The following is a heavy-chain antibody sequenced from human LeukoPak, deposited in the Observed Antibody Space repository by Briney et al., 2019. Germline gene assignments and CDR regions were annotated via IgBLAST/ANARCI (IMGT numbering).Heavy chain of an antibody. CDR2: IIPIFGTA. V-gene: IGHV1-69*13. J-gene: IGHJ4*02. CDR1: GYTLISYN. CDR3: ANSYGSGSYSFDY. Sequence: SVKVSCKASGYTLISYNINWLRQAPGQGLEWMGGIIPIFGTANYAQKFQGRVTITADESTSTAYMELSSLRSEDTAVYYCANSYGSGSYSFDYWGQGTLVTVSS. D-gene: IGHD3-10*01.